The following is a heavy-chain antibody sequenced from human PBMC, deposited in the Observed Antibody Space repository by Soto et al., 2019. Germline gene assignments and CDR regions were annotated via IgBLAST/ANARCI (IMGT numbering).Heavy chain of an antibody. CDR1: GGSISSGGYS. CDR3: ARGGIAVAGTGYNWFDP. CDR2: IYHSGST. V-gene: IGHV4-30-2*01. Sequence: PPETLSLTCAVSGGSISSGGYSWSWIRQPPGKGLEWIGYIYHSGSTYYNPSLKSRVTISVDRSKNQFSLKLSSVTAADTAVYYCARGGIAVAGTGYNWFDPWGQGTLVTVSS. J-gene: IGHJ5*02. D-gene: IGHD6-19*01.